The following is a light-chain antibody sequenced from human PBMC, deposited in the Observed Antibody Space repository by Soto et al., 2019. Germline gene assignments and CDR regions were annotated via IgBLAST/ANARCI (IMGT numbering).Light chain of an antibody. V-gene: IGKV3-20*01. J-gene: IGKJ2*01. CDR2: AAS. Sequence: EIVLTQSPATLSLSPGERATLSCRASQSVDSNYLAWYQQKPCQAPRLLIYAASSRATGIPDRFSGSGSGTDFTLTIGRLVPEDFSVYYCQQYDNSLYTFGQGTKLEIK. CDR3: QQYDNSLYT. CDR1: QSVDSNY.